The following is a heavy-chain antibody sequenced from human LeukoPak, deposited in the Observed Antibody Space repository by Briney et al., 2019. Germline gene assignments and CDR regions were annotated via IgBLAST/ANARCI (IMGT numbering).Heavy chain of an antibody. CDR2: MWYDGSRE. CDR1: GLILSTHG. J-gene: IGHJ4*02. Sequence: PGGSLRLSCAASGLILSTHGMHWVRQAPGKGLEWVAGMWYDGSREDYADSVKGRFTISRDMSKNTLNLQMNSLRVEDTAMFYCARDLSFGSLDFRGQGTLVTVSS. CDR3: ARDLSFGSLDF. D-gene: IGHD1-26*01. V-gene: IGHV3-33*01.